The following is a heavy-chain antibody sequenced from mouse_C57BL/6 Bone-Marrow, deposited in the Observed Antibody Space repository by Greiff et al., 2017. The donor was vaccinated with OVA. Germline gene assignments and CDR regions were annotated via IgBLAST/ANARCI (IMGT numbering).Heavy chain of an antibody. V-gene: IGHV1-22*01. D-gene: IGHD2-10*01. CDR2: INPNNGGT. CDR3: ARNPYYGNYGVMDY. J-gene: IGHJ4*01. CDR1: GYTFTDYN. Sequence: VQLQQSGPELVKPGASVKMSCKASGYTFTDYNMHWVKQSHGKSLEWIGYINPNNGGTSYNQKFKGKATLTVNKSSSTAYMELRSLTSEDSAVYYCARNPYYGNYGVMDYWGQGTSVTVSS.